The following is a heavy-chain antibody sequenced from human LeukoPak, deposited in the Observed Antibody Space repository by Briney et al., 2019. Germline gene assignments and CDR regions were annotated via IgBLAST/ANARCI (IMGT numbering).Heavy chain of an antibody. CDR2: ISGSGGST. Sequence: GGSLRLSYAASGFTFSNYAMSWARQAPGKGLEWVSAISGSGGSTYYADSVKGRFTISRDNSKNTLYLQMNSLRAEDTAVYYCTKGTIWLPFDYWGQGTLVTVSS. CDR1: GFTFSNYA. J-gene: IGHJ4*02. V-gene: IGHV3-23*01. D-gene: IGHD5-18*01. CDR3: TKGTIWLPFDY.